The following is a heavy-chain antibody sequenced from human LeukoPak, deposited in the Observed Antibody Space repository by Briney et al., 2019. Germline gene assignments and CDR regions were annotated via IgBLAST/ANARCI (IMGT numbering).Heavy chain of an antibody. CDR3: ARVLRAAAIRGDDAFDI. V-gene: IGHV3-30*03. CDR2: ISYDGSNK. J-gene: IGHJ3*02. CDR1: GFTFSSYG. D-gene: IGHD2-2*02. Sequence: GGSLRLSCAASGFTFSSYGMHWVRQAPGKGLEWVAVISYDGSNKYYADSVKGRFTISRDNSKNTLYLQMNSLRAEDTAVYYCARVLRAAAIRGDDAFDIWGQGTMVTVSS.